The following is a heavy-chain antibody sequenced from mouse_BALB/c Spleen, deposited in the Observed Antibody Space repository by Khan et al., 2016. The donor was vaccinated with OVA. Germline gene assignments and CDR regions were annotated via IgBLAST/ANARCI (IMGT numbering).Heavy chain of an antibody. Sequence: QVQLKQSGPGLVQPSQSLSITCTASGFSLTTYGVHWVRQSPGKGLEWLGVIWSGGSTDYYAAFISRLSISKDNSKSQVFFKMNSLQANDTAIYYCARNYDYDDGLAYWGQGTLVTVSA. D-gene: IGHD2-4*01. V-gene: IGHV2-2*02. J-gene: IGHJ3*01. CDR3: ARNYDYDDGLAY. CDR2: IWSGGST. CDR1: GFSLTTYG.